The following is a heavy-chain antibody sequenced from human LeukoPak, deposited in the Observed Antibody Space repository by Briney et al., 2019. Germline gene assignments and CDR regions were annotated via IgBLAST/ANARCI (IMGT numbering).Heavy chain of an antibody. CDR1: GYTFTGYY. J-gene: IGHJ4*02. D-gene: IGHD2-15*01. Sequence: GASVKVSCKASGYTFTGYYMHWVRQAPGQGLEWMGWTNPNTGGTNYAQKFQGRVTMTRDTSISSAYMELSSLKSDDTAMYYCARDDCGGGSCYFLDYWGQGTLVTVSS. CDR3: ARDDCGGGSCYFLDY. CDR2: TNPNTGGT. V-gene: IGHV1-2*02.